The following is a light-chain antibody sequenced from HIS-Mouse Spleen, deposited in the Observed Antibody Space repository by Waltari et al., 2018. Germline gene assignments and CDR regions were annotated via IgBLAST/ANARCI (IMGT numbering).Light chain of an antibody. Sequence: QSALTQPASVSGSPGQSITISCTGTSSYVGSYNLLSWYQQHPGKAPKLLIYEGSKRPSGVSNRFSGSKSGNTASLTISGLQAEHEADYYCCSYAGSSTVVFGGGTKLTVL. CDR1: SSYVGSYNL. V-gene: IGLV2-23*01. CDR3: CSYAGSSTVV. J-gene: IGLJ2*01. CDR2: EGS.